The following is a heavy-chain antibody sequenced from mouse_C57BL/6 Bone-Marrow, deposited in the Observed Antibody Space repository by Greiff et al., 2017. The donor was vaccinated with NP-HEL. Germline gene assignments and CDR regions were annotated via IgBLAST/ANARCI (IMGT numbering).Heavy chain of an antibody. CDR1: GFTFSDYY. CDR2: ISNGGGST. J-gene: IGHJ3*01. D-gene: IGHD1-1*01. CDR3: ARREIITTVVEGAWFAY. Sequence: EVKLMESGGGLVQPGGCLKLSCAASGFTFSDYYMYWVRQPPEKRLEWVAYISNGGGSTYYSDTVKGRFTISRDNAKNTLYLQMSRLKSEDTAIYYCARREIITTVVEGAWFAYWGQGTLVTVSA. V-gene: IGHV5-12*01.